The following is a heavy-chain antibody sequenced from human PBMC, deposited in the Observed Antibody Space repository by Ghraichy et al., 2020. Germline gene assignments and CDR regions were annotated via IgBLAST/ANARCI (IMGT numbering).Heavy chain of an antibody. J-gene: IGHJ4*02. CDR1: GFTFSSYS. D-gene: IGHD3-10*01. CDR2: ISSSSSYI. V-gene: IGHV3-21*01. Sequence: GGSLRLSCAASGFTFSSYSMNWVRQAPGKGLEWVSSISSSSSYIYYADSVKGRFTISRDNAKNSLYLQMNSLRAEDTAVYYCARVPRGAGKGVGRHGVDDWGQGTMVTVSS. CDR3: ARVPRGAGKGVGRHGVDD.